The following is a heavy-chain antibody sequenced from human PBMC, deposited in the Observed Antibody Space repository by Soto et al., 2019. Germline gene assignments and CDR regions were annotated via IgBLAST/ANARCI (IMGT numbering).Heavy chain of an antibody. V-gene: IGHV4-31*03. D-gene: IGHD3-10*01. Sequence: QVQLQESGPGLVKASQTLSLTCNVSGGSISSGGYYWTWIRQHPGKGLEWIGNIHHSGSTFYNPSLQSRVSISVDTSKIQLSLTLRSVPAADTAVYFCVRGVLSWGQGTLVTVSS. CDR1: GGSISSGGYY. CDR2: IHHSGST. CDR3: VRGVLS. J-gene: IGHJ1*01.